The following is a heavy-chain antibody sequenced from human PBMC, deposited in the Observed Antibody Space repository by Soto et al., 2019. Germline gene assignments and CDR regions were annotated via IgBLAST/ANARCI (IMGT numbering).Heavy chain of an antibody. Sequence: ASVKVSCKASGYTFTSYYMHWVREAPGQGLEGMGGINPNSGGTNYAQKFQVWVTMTRDTSTSTAYMELSRLSSAATAVYYSARDLSRFLVSGYGMDVWGQGTTVTVSS. CDR1: GYTFTSYY. J-gene: IGHJ6*02. CDR3: ARDLSRFLVSGYGMDV. CDR2: INPNSGGT. D-gene: IGHD3-3*01. V-gene: IGHV1-2*04.